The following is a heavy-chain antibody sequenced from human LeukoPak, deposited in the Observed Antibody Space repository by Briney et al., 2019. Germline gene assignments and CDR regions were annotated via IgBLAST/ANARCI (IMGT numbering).Heavy chain of an antibody. CDR3: AGVDYGDYEMIDY. CDR1: GYTFTRYG. V-gene: IGHV1-18*04. CDR2: ISAYNGNT. J-gene: IGHJ4*02. D-gene: IGHD4-17*01. Sequence: ASVKVSCKASGYTFTRYGISWERQAPGQGLEWMGWISAYNGNTNYAQKLQGRVTMTTDTSTSTAYMELRSLRSDDTAVYYCAGVDYGDYEMIDYWGQGTLVTVSS.